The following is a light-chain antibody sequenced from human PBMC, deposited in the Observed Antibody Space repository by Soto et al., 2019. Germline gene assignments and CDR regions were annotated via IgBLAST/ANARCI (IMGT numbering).Light chain of an antibody. Sequence: EIVMTQSPATLSVSPGERATLSCRASQSINSNLAWYQQKPGQAPRLLIHGASTRATGIPDRFSGSGSGTEFTVTISGLQSEDFAIYYCQQYNNWPYTFGQGTKLEIK. J-gene: IGKJ2*01. CDR1: QSINSN. V-gene: IGKV3D-15*01. CDR3: QQYNNWPYT. CDR2: GAS.